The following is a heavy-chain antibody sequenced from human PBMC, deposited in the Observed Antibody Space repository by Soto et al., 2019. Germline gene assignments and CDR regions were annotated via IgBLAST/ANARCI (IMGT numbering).Heavy chain of an antibody. CDR3: VTLTSRITAASHGRSNWLVT. V-gene: IGHV4-39*01. J-gene: IGHJ5*02. D-gene: IGHD1-20*01. CDR2: IYHTGTT. CDR1: GGSVTSSSCY. Sequence: QLQLQESGPGLVKPSETLSLTCTVSGGSVTSSSCYWGWIRQPPGNGLEWIGDIYHTGTTYYNPSLKSRVTIYVDTSTEQFSLKLSSVTAADTAMYYCVTLTSRITAASHGRSNWLVTWGPGTMVSVSS.